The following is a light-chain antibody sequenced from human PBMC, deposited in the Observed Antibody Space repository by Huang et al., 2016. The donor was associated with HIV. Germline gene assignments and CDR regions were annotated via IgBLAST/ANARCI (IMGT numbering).Light chain of an antibody. J-gene: IGKJ1*01. CDR1: QSVSNTY. Sequence: EIVLTQSPGTLSLSPGERASLPCRASQSVSNTYLAWYQQKPGQAPRLLIYGASSRATGIPDFTLTISRLEPEDFAVYYCQQYGASPGTFGQGTKVEIK. V-gene: IGKV3-20*01. CDR3: QQYGASPGT. CDR2: GAS.